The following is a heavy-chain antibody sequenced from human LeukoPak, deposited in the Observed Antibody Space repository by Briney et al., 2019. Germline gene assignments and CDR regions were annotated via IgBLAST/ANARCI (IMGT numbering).Heavy chain of an antibody. CDR1: GYTFTGYY. CDR2: MNPNSGNT. Sequence: ASVKVSCKASGYTFTGYYMHWVRQATGQGLEWMGWMNPNSGNTGYAQRFQGRVTMTRNASISTAYMELSSLRSEDTAVYYCARGMDTAMPYWGQGTLVTVSS. D-gene: IGHD5-18*01. CDR3: ARGMDTAMPY. V-gene: IGHV1-8*02. J-gene: IGHJ4*02.